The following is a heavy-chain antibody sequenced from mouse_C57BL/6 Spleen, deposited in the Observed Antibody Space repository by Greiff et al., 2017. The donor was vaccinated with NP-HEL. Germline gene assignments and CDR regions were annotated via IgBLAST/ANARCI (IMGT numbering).Heavy chain of an antibody. D-gene: IGHD2-1*01. V-gene: IGHV1-52*01. CDR3: ASGIDYGNWRAMDY. Sequence: QVQLQQPGAELVRPGSSVKLSCKASGYTFTSYWMHWVKQRPIQGLEWIGNIDPSDSETHYNQKFKDKATLTVDKSSSTAYMQLSSLTSEDSAVYYCASGIDYGNWRAMDYWGQGTSVTVSS. CDR1: GYTFTSYW. CDR2: IDPSDSET. J-gene: IGHJ4*01.